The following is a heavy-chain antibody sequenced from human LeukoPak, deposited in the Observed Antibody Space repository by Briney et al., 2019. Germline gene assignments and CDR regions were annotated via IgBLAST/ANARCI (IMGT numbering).Heavy chain of an antibody. Sequence: PGRSLRLSCAASGFTFSNYAIHWVRQAPGKGLEWVAVISYDGSKKYHADSVKGRFTISRDNSKNTLYLQMNSLRAEDTAVYYCARVLNYYDSSGYYFSYWGQGTLVTVSS. CDR2: ISYDGSKK. CDR1: GFTFSNYA. J-gene: IGHJ4*02. CDR3: ARVLNYYDSSGYYFSY. V-gene: IGHV3-30-3*01. D-gene: IGHD3-22*01.